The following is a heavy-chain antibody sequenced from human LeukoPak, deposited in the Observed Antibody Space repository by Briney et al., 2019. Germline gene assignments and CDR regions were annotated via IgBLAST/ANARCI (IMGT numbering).Heavy chain of an antibody. J-gene: IGHJ4*02. CDR3: SKWGDYDVLTGYYDSDF. V-gene: IGHV3-23*01. CDR1: GFTFSNYA. D-gene: IGHD3-9*01. Sequence: GGSLRLSCAASGFTFSNYAMSWVRQAPGKGLEWVSAIVGSGGSTYYADSVKGRFTISRDNSKDTLFLQMNSLRVEDTALYYCSKWGDYDVLTGYYDSDFWGQGTLVTVSS. CDR2: IVGSGGST.